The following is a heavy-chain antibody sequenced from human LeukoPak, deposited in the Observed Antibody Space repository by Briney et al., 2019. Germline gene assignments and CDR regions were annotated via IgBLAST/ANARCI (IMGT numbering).Heavy chain of an antibody. Sequence: GGSLRLSCAASGFTFSTYGMNWVRQAPGKGLEWVSAISADGKRPYYADSVKGRFTISRDNSKNTLYLQMNNLRAEDTAMYYCAKESGSVRPCDYWGQGTLVTVSS. CDR1: GFTFSTYG. J-gene: IGHJ4*02. D-gene: IGHD5-12*01. CDR2: ISADGKRP. V-gene: IGHV3-23*01. CDR3: AKESGSVRPCDY.